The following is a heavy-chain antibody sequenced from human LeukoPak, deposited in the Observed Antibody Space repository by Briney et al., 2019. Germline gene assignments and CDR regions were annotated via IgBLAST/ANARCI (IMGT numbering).Heavy chain of an antibody. D-gene: IGHD3-16*02. J-gene: IGHJ4*02. CDR3: ASHYIWGSYRYIDN. Sequence: PSETLSLTCTVSGASVGSSSYYWGWIRQTPERGLEWIVSMYYNVAIYYNPSLKSRVSISTDKAKNLFSLKLSSVTAADTAVYYCASHYIWGSYRYIDNWGQGTLVTVSS. CDR2: MYYNVAI. V-gene: IGHV4-39*02. CDR1: GASVGSSSYY.